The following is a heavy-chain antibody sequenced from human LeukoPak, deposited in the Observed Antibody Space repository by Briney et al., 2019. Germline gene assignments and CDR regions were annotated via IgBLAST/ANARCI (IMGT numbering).Heavy chain of an antibody. CDR3: AKDLTELTLALNC. CDR1: GFPFSSYG. V-gene: IGHV3-30*18. J-gene: IGHJ4*02. Sequence: PGGSLRLSCAASGFPFSSYGMAWVRQAPGKGLEWMAVISNDGTRKYYAGSVKGRFTISRDNSKNTLYLQMNSLRVEDMAVYYCAKDLTELTLALNCWGQGTLVTVSS. CDR2: ISNDGTRK. D-gene: IGHD3-9*01.